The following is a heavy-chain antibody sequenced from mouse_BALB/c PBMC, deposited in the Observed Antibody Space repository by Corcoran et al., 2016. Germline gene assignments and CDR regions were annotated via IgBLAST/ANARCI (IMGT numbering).Heavy chain of an antibody. V-gene: IGHV9-3-1*01. CDR3: AAITTVNY. CDR1: GYTFTNYG. Sequence: QIQLVQSGPELKKPGETVKISCKASGYTFTNYGMNWVKQAPGKGLKWMGWINTYTGEQTYADDFKGRFAFSLETSASTAYLQINNLKNEDTATYFCAAITTVNYWGQGTTLTVSS. CDR2: INTYTGEQ. D-gene: IGHD1-1*01. J-gene: IGHJ2*01.